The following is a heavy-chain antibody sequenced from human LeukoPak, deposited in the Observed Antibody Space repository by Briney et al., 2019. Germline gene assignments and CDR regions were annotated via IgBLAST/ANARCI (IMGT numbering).Heavy chain of an antibody. D-gene: IGHD3-22*01. J-gene: IGHJ4*02. V-gene: IGHV3-23*01. CDR1: GFTFSSYT. CDR3: AKAFGDSSGYYDY. CDR2: ISGSGGST. Sequence: PGGSLRLSCAASGFTFSSYTMNWVRQAPGKGLEWVSGISGSGGSTYYAASVKGRFTTSRDKSKNTLYLQMNSLRAEDTAVYYCAKAFGDSSGYYDYWGQGTLVSVSS.